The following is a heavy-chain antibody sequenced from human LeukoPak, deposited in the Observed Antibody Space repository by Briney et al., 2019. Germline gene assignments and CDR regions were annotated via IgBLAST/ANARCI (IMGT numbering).Heavy chain of an antibody. CDR2: IYSGGST. V-gene: IGHV3-66*01. Sequence: GGSLRLSCAASGFTVSSNYMSWVRQAPGKGLEWVSLIYSGGSTYYADPVKGRFTISRDNSKNTLYLQMNSLRAEDTAVYYCARDPPWGNYIDYWGQGTLVTVSS. CDR3: ARDPPWGNYIDY. D-gene: IGHD3-16*01. J-gene: IGHJ4*02. CDR1: GFTVSSNY.